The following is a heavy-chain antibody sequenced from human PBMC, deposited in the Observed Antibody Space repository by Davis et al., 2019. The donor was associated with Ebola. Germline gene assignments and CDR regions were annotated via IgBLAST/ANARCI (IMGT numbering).Heavy chain of an antibody. J-gene: IGHJ4*02. D-gene: IGHD1-26*01. V-gene: IGHV3-30*04. CDR3: GRGSDRWELLSH. Sequence: PGGSLRLSCVASGFTFSTHAMHWVRQAPGKGLEWVAVTSHNERERFYGESVQGRLTISTDPAKNSVYLQMNSLRAEDTGVYYCGRGSDRWELLSHWGQGTIVTVSS. CDR1: GFTFSTHA. CDR2: TSHNERER.